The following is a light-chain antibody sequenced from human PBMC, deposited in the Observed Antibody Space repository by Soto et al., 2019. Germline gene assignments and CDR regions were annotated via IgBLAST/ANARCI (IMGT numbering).Light chain of an antibody. CDR2: EVN. CDR3: SSYAGSSNV. V-gene: IGLV2-8*01. Sequence: QSVLTQPASVSGSPGQSITISCSGTSXDVGAYDHVSWYQQYPGKAPKFMIYEVNKRPSGVPDRFSGSKSGNTASLTVSGLQAEDEADYYCSSYAGSSNVFGTGTKVTVL. J-gene: IGLJ1*01. CDR1: SXDVGAYDH.